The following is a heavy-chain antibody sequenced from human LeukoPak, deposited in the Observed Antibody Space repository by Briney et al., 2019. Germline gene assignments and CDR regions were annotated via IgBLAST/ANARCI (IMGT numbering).Heavy chain of an antibody. CDR1: GFHFSDYS. CDR3: VKFRGIQHYNYHMDV. J-gene: IGHJ6*03. D-gene: IGHD3-10*01. CDR2: LTGSGGNT. V-gene: IGHV3-23*01. Sequence: GGSLRLSCEVSGFHFSDYSMNWVRQAPGKGLEWVSGLTGSGGNTYYADSVKGRFTISRDNSKSTLSLQMNSLRAEDAAVYYCVKFRGIQHYNYHMDVWGKGTTVTVFS.